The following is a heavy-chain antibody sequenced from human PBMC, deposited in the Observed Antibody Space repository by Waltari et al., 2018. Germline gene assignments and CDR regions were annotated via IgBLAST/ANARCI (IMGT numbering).Heavy chain of an antibody. CDR2: ISYDGSNK. V-gene: IGHV3-30-3*01. J-gene: IGHJ4*02. CDR3: ARDGARSYYFDY. CDR1: GFTFSSYA. D-gene: IGHD3-16*01. Sequence: QVQLVESGGGVVQPGRSLRLSCAASGFTFSSYAMHWVRQAPGKGREWVAVISYDGSNKDYADSVKGRFTISRDNSKNTLYLQMNSLRAEDTAVYYCARDGARSYYFDYWGQGTLVTVSS.